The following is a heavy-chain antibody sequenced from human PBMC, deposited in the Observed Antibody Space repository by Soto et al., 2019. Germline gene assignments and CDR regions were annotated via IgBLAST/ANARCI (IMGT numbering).Heavy chain of an antibody. J-gene: IGHJ6*02. CDR3: AREDIVVVTASYYYYGMDV. D-gene: IGHD2-21*02. CDR1: GGTFSSYA. CDR2: IIPIFGTA. V-gene: IGHV1-69*12. Sequence: QVQLVQSGAEVKKPGSSVKVSCKASGGTFSSYAISWVRQAPGQGLEWMGGIIPIFGTANYAQKFQGRVTITADESTSTAYMELSSLRSEDTAVYYCAREDIVVVTASYYYYGMDVWGQGTTVTVSS.